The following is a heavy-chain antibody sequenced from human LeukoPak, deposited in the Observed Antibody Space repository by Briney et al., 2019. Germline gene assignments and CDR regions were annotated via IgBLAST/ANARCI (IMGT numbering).Heavy chain of an antibody. D-gene: IGHD5-24*01. CDR2: IIPIFGTA. Sequence: SVKVSCKVSGGTFSSYAISWVRQAPGQGLEWMGGIIPIFGTANYAQKFQGRVTITTDESTSTAFMELSSLRSDDTAVYYCARGDGYNSGLFDYWGQGTVVTVSS. CDR3: ARGDGYNSGLFDY. CDR1: GGTFSSYA. V-gene: IGHV1-69*05. J-gene: IGHJ4*02.